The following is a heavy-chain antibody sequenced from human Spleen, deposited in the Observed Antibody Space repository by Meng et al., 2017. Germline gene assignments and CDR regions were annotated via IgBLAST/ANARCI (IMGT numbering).Heavy chain of an antibody. D-gene: IGHD1-26*01. J-gene: IGHJ4*02. V-gene: IGHV3-72*01. CDR1: GFNFINAY. CDR3: VRVHLGPPVLKFFDY. CDR2: IRNKANGYYT. Sequence: GGSLRLSCEGSGFNFINAYMTWVRQVPGKGLEWVGRIRNKANGYYTEYAASVIGRFTISREDSKSLVYLQLNSLKTEDTAMYFCVRVHLGPPVLKFFDYWGQGTPVTVSS.